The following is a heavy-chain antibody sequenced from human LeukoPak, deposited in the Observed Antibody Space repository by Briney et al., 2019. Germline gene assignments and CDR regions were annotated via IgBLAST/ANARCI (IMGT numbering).Heavy chain of an antibody. V-gene: IGHV3-15*01. D-gene: IGHD2-21*01. J-gene: IGHJ3*02. CDR1: GFTFSNAW. CDR3: TTDPAYCGGDCYSDAGAEAFGI. Sequence: GGSLRLSCAASGFTFSNAWMSWVRQAPGKGLEWVGRIKSKTDGGTTDYAAPVKGRFTISRDDSKNTLYLQMNSLKTEDTAVYYCTTDPAYCGGDCYSDAGAEAFGIWGQGTMVTVSS. CDR2: IKSKTDGGTT.